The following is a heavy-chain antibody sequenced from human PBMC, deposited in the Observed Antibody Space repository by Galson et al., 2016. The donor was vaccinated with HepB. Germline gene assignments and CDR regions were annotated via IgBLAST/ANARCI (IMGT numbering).Heavy chain of an antibody. CDR1: GDSVSSNSAA. CDR3: PRGPEELDTIVFDY. V-gene: IGHV6-1*01. D-gene: IGHD1-1*01. Sequence: CAISGDSVSSNSAAWTWIRQSPSRGLEWLGRTYYRSKWYTDYAASVKSRMTINPDTSKNHVSLHLNSVTPEDTAVNYCPRGPEELDTIVFDYWGQGTLVTVAS. CDR2: TYYRSKWYT. J-gene: IGHJ4*02.